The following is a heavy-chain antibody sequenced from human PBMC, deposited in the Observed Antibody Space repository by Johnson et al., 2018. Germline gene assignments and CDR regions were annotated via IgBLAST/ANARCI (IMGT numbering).Heavy chain of an antibody. V-gene: IGHV1-8*01. CDR1: GYTFTSHD. CDR2: MNPNNDNS. CDR3: LRVSGSYNYFDF. Sequence: QVQLVQSGAEVKKPGASVTVSCKTSGYTFTSHDINRVRQASGQGLEWMGWMNPNNDNSDYALKFQGRITLTRKTSISTAHMELTSLRSEDTAVYYCLRVSGSYNYFDFWGQGTLVTVSS. J-gene: IGHJ4*02. D-gene: IGHD3-22*01.